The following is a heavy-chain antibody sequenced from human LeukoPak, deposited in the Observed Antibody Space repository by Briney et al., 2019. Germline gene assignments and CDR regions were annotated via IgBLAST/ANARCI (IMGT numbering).Heavy chain of an antibody. CDR2: MNPYSGNK. V-gene: IGHV1-8*01. J-gene: IGHJ4*02. CDR1: GYNFNTYD. D-gene: IGHD6-13*01. CDR3: ARSPGGSTWGIEAFAF. Sequence: GASVKVSCKASGYNFNTYDINWVRQAAGQGLEWIGWMNPYSGNKRYAQKFQGRVSMTSDTSISTAFMELTSLTSDDTAVYYCARSPGGSTWGIEAFAFWGPGTLVCVSS.